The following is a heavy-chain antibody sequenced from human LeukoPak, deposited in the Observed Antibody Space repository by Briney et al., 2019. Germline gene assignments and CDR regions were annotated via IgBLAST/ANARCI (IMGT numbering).Heavy chain of an antibody. CDR2: INTNTGNP. CDR1: GYTFTNYA. D-gene: IGHD2-21*02. CDR3: ARNLELLAYCGGDCYPDAFDI. V-gene: IGHV7-4-1*02. J-gene: IGHJ3*02. Sequence: ASVKVSCKASGYTFTNYAINWVRQAPGQGLEWMGWINTNTGNPTYAQGFTGRFVFSLDTSVNTASPQISGLKAEDTAIYYCARNLELLAYCGGDCYPDAFDIWGQGTMVTVSS.